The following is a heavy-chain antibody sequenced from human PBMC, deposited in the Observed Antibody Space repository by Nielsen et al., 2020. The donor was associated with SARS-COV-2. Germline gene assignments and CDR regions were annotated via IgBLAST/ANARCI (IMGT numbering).Heavy chain of an antibody. Sequence: GESLKISCAASGFTFSSYWMNWVRQAPGKGLEWVANIKQDGSEKYYGDSVKGRFTISRDNSKNTLYLQMNSLRAEDTAVYYCARGRADSSGWAGWYFDLWGRGTLVTVSS. V-gene: IGHV3-7*01. CDR1: GFTFSSYW. D-gene: IGHD6-19*01. J-gene: IGHJ2*01. CDR2: IKQDGSEK. CDR3: ARGRADSSGWAGWYFDL.